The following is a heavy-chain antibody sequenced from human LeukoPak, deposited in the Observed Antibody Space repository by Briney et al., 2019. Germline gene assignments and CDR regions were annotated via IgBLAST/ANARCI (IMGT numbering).Heavy chain of an antibody. CDR3: ARCITIFGVVTSMDV. J-gene: IGHJ6*02. CDR1: GYTFTGYY. V-gene: IGHV1-2*06. Sequence: VASVTVSCKASGYTFTGYYMHWVRQAPGQGLEWMGRINPNSGGTNYAQKFQGRVTMTRDTSISTAYMELSRLRSDDTAVYYCARCITIFGVVTSMDVWGQGTTVTVSS. CDR2: INPNSGGT. D-gene: IGHD3-3*01.